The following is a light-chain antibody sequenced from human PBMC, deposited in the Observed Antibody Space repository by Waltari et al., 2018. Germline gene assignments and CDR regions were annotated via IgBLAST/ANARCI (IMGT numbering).Light chain of an antibody. CDR1: DLPKKY. V-gene: IGLV3-10*01. CDR2: EDT. CDR3: YSTDSSGNHRV. Sequence: SYELTQPPSVSVSPGQTARITSSGDDLPKKYAYWYQQKPGQAPVVVIYEDTKRPSGIPERFSGSSSGTMATFTISGAQVEDEADYYCYSTDSSGNHRVFGRGTKLTVL. J-gene: IGLJ3*02.